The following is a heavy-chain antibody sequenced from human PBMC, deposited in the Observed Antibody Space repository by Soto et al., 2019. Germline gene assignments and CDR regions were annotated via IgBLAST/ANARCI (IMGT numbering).Heavy chain of an antibody. CDR1: GYTFASYG. D-gene: IGHD6-6*01. CDR3: ARARQLVGSWFDP. Sequence: ASVKVSCKASGYTFASYGISWVRQAPGQGLEWMGWISAYNGNTNYAQRLQGRVTMTTDTSTSTAYMELRSLRSDDTAVYYCARARQLVGSWFDPWGQGTLVTVSS. CDR2: ISAYNGNT. J-gene: IGHJ5*02. V-gene: IGHV1-18*04.